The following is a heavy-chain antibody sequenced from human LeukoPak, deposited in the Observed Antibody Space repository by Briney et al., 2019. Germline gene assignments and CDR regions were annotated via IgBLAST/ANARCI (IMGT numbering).Heavy chain of an antibody. V-gene: IGHV4-34*01. J-gene: IGHJ4*02. D-gene: IGHD5-12*01. CDR1: GGSFSGYY. CDR2: INHSGST. Sequence: ASETLSLTCAVYGGSFSGYYWSWIRQPPGKGLEWIGEINHSGSTNYNPSLKSRVTTSVDTSKNQFSLKLSSVTAADTAVYYCVSSYGGYVLDYWGQGTLVIVSS. CDR3: VSSYGGYVLDY.